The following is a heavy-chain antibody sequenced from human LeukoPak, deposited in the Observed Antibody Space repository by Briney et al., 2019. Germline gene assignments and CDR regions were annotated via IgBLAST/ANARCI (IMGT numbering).Heavy chain of an antibody. Sequence: GGSLRLSCAASGFTFSNYDMSWVRQAPGKGLEWVSSISTTSDYIYYAGSVKGRFTVSRDNAKNSLSLQMNSLRAEDTAVYYCARGVGVTIRTSNFDYWGQGTLVTASS. CDR1: GFTFSNYD. D-gene: IGHD1-26*01. V-gene: IGHV3-21*01. J-gene: IGHJ4*02. CDR3: ARGVGVTIRTSNFDY. CDR2: ISTTSDYI.